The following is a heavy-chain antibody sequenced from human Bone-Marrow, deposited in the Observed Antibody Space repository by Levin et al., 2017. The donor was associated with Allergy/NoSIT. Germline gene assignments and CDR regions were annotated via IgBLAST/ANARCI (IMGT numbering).Heavy chain of an antibody. J-gene: IGHJ2*01. CDR3: ARQMRYTSGWYPNWYFDL. CDR2: IYPGDSDT. CDR1: GFSFTDYW. D-gene: IGHD6-13*01. Sequence: GESLKISCKGYGFSFTDYWIGWVRQMPGKGLQWMGVIYPGDSDTTYSPSFQGQVTISADKSINTAYLQWSSLKDSDSAIYYCARQMRYTSGWYPNWYFDLWGRGTLVTVSS. V-gene: IGHV5-51*01.